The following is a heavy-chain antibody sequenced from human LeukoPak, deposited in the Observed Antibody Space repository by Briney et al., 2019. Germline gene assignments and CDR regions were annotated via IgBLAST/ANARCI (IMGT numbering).Heavy chain of an antibody. CDR2: IYPGDSDT. CDR1: GYRFTSYW. J-gene: IGHJ4*02. CDR3: ARLSSSSWYQLDY. Sequence: GESLQISCKGSGYRFTSYWIGWVRQLPGKGLEWMGIIYPGDSDTRYSPSFQGQVTISADKSISTAYLQWSSLKASDTAMYYCARLSSSSWYQLDYWGQGTLVTVSS. V-gene: IGHV5-51*01. D-gene: IGHD6-13*01.